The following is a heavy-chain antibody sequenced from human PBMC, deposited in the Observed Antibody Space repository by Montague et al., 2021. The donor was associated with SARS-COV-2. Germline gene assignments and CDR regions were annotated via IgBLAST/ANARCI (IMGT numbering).Heavy chain of an antibody. V-gene: IGHV3-21*01. CDR3: ARDLPSFFLGIAVAGPFDP. CDR2: ISGSSSYI. CDR1: GFTFSSHY. Sequence: SLRLSCAASGFTFSSHYMNWVRQAPGKGLEWVLSISGSSSYIYYADSVKGRFTISRDNAKNSLYLQMNSLRAEDTAVYYCARDLPSFFLGIAVAGPFDPWGQGTLVTVSS. D-gene: IGHD6-19*01. J-gene: IGHJ5*02.